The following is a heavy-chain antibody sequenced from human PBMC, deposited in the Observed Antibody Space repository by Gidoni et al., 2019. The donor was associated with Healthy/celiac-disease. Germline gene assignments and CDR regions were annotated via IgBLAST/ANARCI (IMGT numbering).Heavy chain of an antibody. V-gene: IGHV1-69*01. D-gene: IGHD2-2*02. CDR3: ARDLSSCSSTSCYTKPFDY. Sequence: QLQLVQSVAEVKKPGSSVKVSCKASGGTFSSYAISWVRQAPGQGLEWMGGIIPIFGTANYAQKFQGRVTITADESTSTAYMELSRLRSEDTAVYYCARDLSSCSSTSCYTKPFDYWGQGTLVTVSS. CDR1: GGTFSSYA. J-gene: IGHJ4*02. CDR2: IIPIFGTA.